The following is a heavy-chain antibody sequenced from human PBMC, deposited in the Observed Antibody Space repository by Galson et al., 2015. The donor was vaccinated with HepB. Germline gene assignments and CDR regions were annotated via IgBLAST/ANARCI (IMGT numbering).Heavy chain of an antibody. J-gene: IGHJ4*02. Sequence: SVKVSCKASGYTFTSYAMNWARQAPGQGLEWMGWINTNTGNPTYAQGFPGRFVFSLDTSVSTAYLQISSLKAEDTAVYYCARDMADCSGGSCYTIDYWGQGTLVTVSS. CDR3: ARDMADCSGGSCYTIDY. CDR1: GYTFTSYA. D-gene: IGHD2-15*01. CDR2: INTNTGNP. V-gene: IGHV7-4-1*02.